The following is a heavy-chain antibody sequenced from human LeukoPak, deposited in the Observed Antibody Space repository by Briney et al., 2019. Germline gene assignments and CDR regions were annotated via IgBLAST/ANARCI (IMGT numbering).Heavy chain of an antibody. CDR1: GFTFSDYY. D-gene: IGHD2-15*01. CDR2: ISSSGSTI. CDR3: ASEWVVGNAFDI. J-gene: IGHJ3*02. V-gene: IGHV3-11*04. Sequence: GGSLRLSCAASGFTFSDYYMSWIRQAPGKGLEWVSYISSSGSTIYYADSVKGRFTISRDNAKNSLYLQMNSLRAEDTAVYYCASEWVVGNAFDIWGQGTMVTVSS.